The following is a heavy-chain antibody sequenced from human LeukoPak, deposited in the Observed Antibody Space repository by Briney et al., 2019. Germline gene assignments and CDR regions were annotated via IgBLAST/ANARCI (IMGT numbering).Heavy chain of an antibody. CDR3: AKESRAYSSSPGNYGMDV. Sequence: GGSLRLSCAASGFTFSSYGMHWVRQAPGKGLEWVAVISYDGSNKYYADSVKGRFTTSRDNSKNTLYLQMNSLRAEDTAVYYCAKESRAYSSSPGNYGMDVWGQGTTVTVSS. V-gene: IGHV3-30*18. CDR1: GFTFSSYG. CDR2: ISYDGSNK. D-gene: IGHD6-13*01. J-gene: IGHJ6*02.